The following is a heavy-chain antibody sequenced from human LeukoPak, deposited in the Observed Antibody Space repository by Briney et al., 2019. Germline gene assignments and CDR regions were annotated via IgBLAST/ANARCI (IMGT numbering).Heavy chain of an antibody. CDR2: IKPDGTTK. Sequence: GGSLRLSCAASGFPFSSYSMTWVRQAPGKGLEWVANIKPDGTTKFYVDSVKGRYTISRDNALNSLYLQMNSLRAEDTAIYYCARSIPYGTTWYGRSDYWGQGTLVTVSS. V-gene: IGHV3-7*03. D-gene: IGHD6-13*01. CDR3: ARSIPYGTTWYGRSDY. CDR1: GFPFSSYS. J-gene: IGHJ4*02.